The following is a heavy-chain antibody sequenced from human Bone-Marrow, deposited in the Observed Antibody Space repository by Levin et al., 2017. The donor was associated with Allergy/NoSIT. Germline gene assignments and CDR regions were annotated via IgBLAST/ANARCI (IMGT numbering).Heavy chain of an antibody. J-gene: IGHJ4*02. CDR1: GFTFGDYA. V-gene: IGHV3-49*03. D-gene: IGHD6-19*01. CDR2: IRSKAYGGTT. Sequence: GESLKISCTASGFTFGDYAMSWFRQAPGKGLEWVGFIRSKAYGGTTEYAASVKGRFTISRDDSKSIAYLQMNSLKTEDTAVYYCTRDLYSSGWYVFDYWGQGTLVTVSS. CDR3: TRDLYSSGWYVFDY.